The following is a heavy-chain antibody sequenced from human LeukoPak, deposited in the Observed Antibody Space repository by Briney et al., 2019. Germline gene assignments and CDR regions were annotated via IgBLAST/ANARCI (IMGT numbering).Heavy chain of an antibody. J-gene: IGHJ4*02. CDR1: GFTFSSYS. CDR3: ARGPVTTFGY. CDR2: ISGSGGGT. Sequence: GGSLRLSCAASGFTFSSYSMNWVRQAPGKGLEWVSGISGSGGGTYYADSVKGRFTISRDNSKNTLYLQMNSLRAEDTAVYYCARGPVTTFGYWGQGTLVTVSS. D-gene: IGHD4-17*01. V-gene: IGHV3-23*01.